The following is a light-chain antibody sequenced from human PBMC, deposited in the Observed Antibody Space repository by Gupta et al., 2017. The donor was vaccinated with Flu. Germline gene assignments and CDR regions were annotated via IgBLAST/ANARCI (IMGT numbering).Light chain of an antibody. Sequence: DIQMTPSPSFLSAYVGDTVTITCRASHSVTTYFNWYQQKPGTVPRLLIYAASNLHDGVPARFSGSGPGTDFTLTISSLQPDDSATYYCKQSAISPHTFGQGTKVQIK. CDR2: AAS. J-gene: IGKJ2*01. CDR1: HSVTTY. V-gene: IGKV1-39*01. CDR3: KQSAISPHT.